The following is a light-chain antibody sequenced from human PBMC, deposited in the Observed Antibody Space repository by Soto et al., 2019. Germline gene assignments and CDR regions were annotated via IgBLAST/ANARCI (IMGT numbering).Light chain of an antibody. CDR3: QQYNSYWT. CDR2: KAS. CDR1: QSISSW. Sequence: DIQMTQSPSTLSASVGDRVTITCRASQSISSWLAWYQQKPGKAPKLLIYKASSLASGVPSRFSGSGSGTAFTLTISSLQPDDFATYYCQQYNSYWTFGQGTKVDIK. V-gene: IGKV1-5*03. J-gene: IGKJ1*01.